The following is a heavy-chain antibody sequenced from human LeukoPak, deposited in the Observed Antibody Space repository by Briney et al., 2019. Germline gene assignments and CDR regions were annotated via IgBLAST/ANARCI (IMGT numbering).Heavy chain of an antibody. CDR1: GFTFSSYW. J-gene: IGHJ6*02. D-gene: IGHD3-10*01. CDR3: ARDGDTMVRGVSSGMVV. V-gene: IGHV3-74*01. CDR2: INSDGSST. Sequence: GGSLRLSCAASGFTFSSYWMHWVRQAPGKGLVWVSRINSDGSSTSYADSVKGRFTISRDNSKNTLYLQMNSLRAEDSAVYTCARDGDTMVRGVSSGMVVWGQGTTVTVS.